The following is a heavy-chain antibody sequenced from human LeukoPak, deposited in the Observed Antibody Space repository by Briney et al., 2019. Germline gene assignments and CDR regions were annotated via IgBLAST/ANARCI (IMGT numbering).Heavy chain of an antibody. CDR2: ISSSGSTI. CDR1: GFTFSSYE. CDR3: ASGEPYYDSSGYYSRPG. V-gene: IGHV3-48*03. J-gene: IGHJ4*02. Sequence: GGSLRLSCAASGFTFSSYEMNWVRQAPGEGLEWVSYISSSGSTIYYADSVKGRFTISRDNAKSSLYLQMNRLRAEDTAVYYCASGEPYYDSSGYYSRPGWGQGTLVTVSS. D-gene: IGHD3-22*01.